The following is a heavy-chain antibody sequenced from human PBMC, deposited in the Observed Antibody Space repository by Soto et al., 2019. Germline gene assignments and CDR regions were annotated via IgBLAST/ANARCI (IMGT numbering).Heavy chain of an antibody. V-gene: IGHV1-8*01. J-gene: IGHJ3*02. D-gene: IGHD6-13*01. CDR1: GYTFTSND. Sequence: ASVKVSCKASGYTFTSNDINWVRQATGQGLEWMGWMNPKSGNTGNAQKFQGRVTMTRNTSISTVYMDLSSLRAEDMAVYYCARERYSGAREPTGMVAFDIWGQGTMVTVSS. CDR3: ARERYSGAREPTGMVAFDI. CDR2: MNPKSGNT.